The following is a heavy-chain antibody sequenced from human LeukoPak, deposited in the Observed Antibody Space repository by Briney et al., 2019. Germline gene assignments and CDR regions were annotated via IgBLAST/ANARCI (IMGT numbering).Heavy chain of an antibody. Sequence: ASVKVSCKASGYTFTSYGISWVRQAPGQGLEWMGWINPNSGGTNYAQKFQGRVTMTRDTSISTAYMELSRLRSDDTAVYYCARGIRGYSGYDPYYYYMDVWGKGTTVTISS. CDR2: INPNSGGT. CDR1: GYTFTSYG. D-gene: IGHD5-12*01. CDR3: ARGIRGYSGYDPYYYYMDV. J-gene: IGHJ6*03. V-gene: IGHV1-2*02.